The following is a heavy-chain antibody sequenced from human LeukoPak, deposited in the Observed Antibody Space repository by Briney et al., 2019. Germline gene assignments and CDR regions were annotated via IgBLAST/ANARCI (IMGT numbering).Heavy chain of an antibody. V-gene: IGHV1-58*01. Sequence: WASVKVSCKASGFTFTSSAVQWVRQARGQRLEWIGWIVVGSGNTNYAQKFQERVTITRDMSTSTAYMELSSLRSEDTAVYYCAAGSRVTTNFDYWGQGTLVTVSS. CDR3: AAGSRVTTNFDY. J-gene: IGHJ4*02. CDR2: IVVGSGNT. D-gene: IGHD4-11*01. CDR1: GFTFTSSA.